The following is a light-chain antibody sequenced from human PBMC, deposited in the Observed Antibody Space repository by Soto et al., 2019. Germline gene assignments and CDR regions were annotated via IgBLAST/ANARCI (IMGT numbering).Light chain of an antibody. V-gene: IGKV1-5*01. Sequence: IHMTHSASTLSATLLYRVTITCLASQSISSWLAWYQQKPGKAPKLLIYDASNLESGVPSRFSGSGSGTEFTLTISSLQPDDFATYYCQQYNSYSWPFGQGTKVDIK. CDR3: QQYNSYSWP. CDR1: QSISSW. J-gene: IGKJ1*01. CDR2: DAS.